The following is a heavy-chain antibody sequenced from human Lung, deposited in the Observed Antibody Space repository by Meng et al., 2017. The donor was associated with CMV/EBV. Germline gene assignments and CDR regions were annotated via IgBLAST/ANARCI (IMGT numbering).Heavy chain of an antibody. CDR1: GGSISSSNW. D-gene: IGHD6-19*01. Sequence: QVQWQESGPVLGKPSGPLSLSAAVSGGSISSSNWWSWVRQPPGKGLEWIGEIYHSGSTNYNPSLKSRVTISVDKSKNQFSLKLSSVTAADTAVYYCASFPPPGKQWLVTDYWGQGTLVTVPS. CDR3: ASFPPPGKQWLVTDY. CDR2: IYHSGST. J-gene: IGHJ4*02. V-gene: IGHV4-4*02.